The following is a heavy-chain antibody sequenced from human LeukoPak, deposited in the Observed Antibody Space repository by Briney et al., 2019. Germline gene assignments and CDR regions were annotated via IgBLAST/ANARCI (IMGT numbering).Heavy chain of an antibody. CDR2: LGISGGYT. CDR1: GFTLSSYA. V-gene: IGHV3-23*01. CDR3: AKVTYGSGTYGAFDS. Sequence: GGSLGLSCVASGFTLSSYAMSWVRQAPGKGLQWVSSLGISGGYTWYAGSVKGRFTISRDNSKNTLYLQMNSLRAEDTAVYYCAKVTYGSGTYGAFDSWGQGTLVTVSS. D-gene: IGHD3-10*01. J-gene: IGHJ4*02.